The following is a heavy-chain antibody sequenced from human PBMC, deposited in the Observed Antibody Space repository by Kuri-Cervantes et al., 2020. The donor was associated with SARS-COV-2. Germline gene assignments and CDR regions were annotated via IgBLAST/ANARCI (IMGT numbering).Heavy chain of an antibody. CDR2: IYYSGST. V-gene: IGHV4-59*01. Sequence: SETLSLTCTVSGGSISSYYWSWTRQPPGKGLEWIGYIYYSGSTNYNPSLKSRVTISVDTSKNQFSLKLSSVTAADTAVYYCAREIRYYDFWGGYAGYYGMDVWGQGTTVTVSS. CDR1: GGSISSYY. CDR3: AREIRYYDFWGGYAGYYGMDV. D-gene: IGHD3-3*01. J-gene: IGHJ6*02.